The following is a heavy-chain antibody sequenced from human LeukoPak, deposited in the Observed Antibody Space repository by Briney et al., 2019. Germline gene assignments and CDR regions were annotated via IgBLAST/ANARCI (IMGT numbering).Heavy chain of an antibody. J-gene: IGHJ4*02. V-gene: IGHV3-23*01. CDR3: AKGDGGLIVPTARVY. CDR1: GFAFDTYA. Sequence: GGSLRLSCAASGFAFDTYAISWVGQAPGRGLEWVSAISGSGASTYYADSVKGRFTISRDNSKNTLYLQMNSLRAEDTALYYCAKGDGGLIVPTARVYWGQGTLVTVSS. D-gene: IGHD2-2*01. CDR2: ISGSGAST.